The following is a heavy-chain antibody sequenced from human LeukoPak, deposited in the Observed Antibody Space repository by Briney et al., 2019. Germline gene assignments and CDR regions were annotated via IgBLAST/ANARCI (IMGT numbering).Heavy chain of an antibody. CDR1: GFTFSDYY. CDR3: AKDRSGWTTGYLDY. D-gene: IGHD6-19*01. V-gene: IGHV3-11*01. J-gene: IGHJ4*02. Sequence: GGSLRLSCAASGFTFSDYYMSWIRQAPGKGLEWVSYISSSGSTIYYADSVKGRFTISRDNAKNSLYLQMNSLRAEDMALYYCAKDRSGWTTGYLDYWGQGTLVTVSS. CDR2: ISSSGSTI.